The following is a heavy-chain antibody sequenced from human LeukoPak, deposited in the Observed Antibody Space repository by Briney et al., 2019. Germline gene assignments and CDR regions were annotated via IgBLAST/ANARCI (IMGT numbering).Heavy chain of an antibody. CDR3: ARISKGILLWFGELGFDP. CDR2: IIPIFGAA. D-gene: IGHD3-10*01. Sequence: ASVKVSCKASGGTFSSYAISWVRQAPGQGLEWMGGIIPIFGAANYAQKFQGRVTITADESTSTAYMELSSLRSEDTAVYYCARISKGILLWFGELGFDPWGQGTLVTVSS. V-gene: IGHV1-69*13. J-gene: IGHJ5*02. CDR1: GGTFSSYA.